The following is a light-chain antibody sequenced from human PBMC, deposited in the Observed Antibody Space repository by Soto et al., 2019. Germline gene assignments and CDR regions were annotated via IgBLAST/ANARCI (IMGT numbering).Light chain of an antibody. CDR2: AAS. Sequence: EIILTQSPVTLSASPGERATLSCRASQSLNNDLAWYQHKPGQSPRLLIYAASSRATGVPARFSGSGSGTEFTLTISGMQSEDCAVYYCQQYNDWRQYTFGQGTRL. CDR1: QSLNND. V-gene: IGKV3-15*01. CDR3: QQYNDWRQYT. J-gene: IGKJ2*01.